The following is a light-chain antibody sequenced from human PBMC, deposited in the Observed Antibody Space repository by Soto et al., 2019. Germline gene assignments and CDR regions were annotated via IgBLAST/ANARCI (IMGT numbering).Light chain of an antibody. J-gene: IGKJ2*01. Sequence: EIVLTQSPGTLSLSPGERATLSCRASQSVSSSYLAWYQQKPGQAPRLLIYGASSRATGIPDRFSGSGSGTDVTLTISRLEAEDFAGYYCQQYGSSPSTFGQGTKLEIK. CDR1: QSVSSSY. CDR2: GAS. CDR3: QQYGSSPST. V-gene: IGKV3-20*01.